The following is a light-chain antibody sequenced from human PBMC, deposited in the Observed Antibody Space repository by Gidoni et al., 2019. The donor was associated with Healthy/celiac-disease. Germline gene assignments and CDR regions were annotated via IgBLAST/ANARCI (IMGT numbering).Light chain of an antibody. V-gene: IGKV1-39*01. J-gene: IGKJ3*01. Sequence: DIKMTQSPSPLSASVGERVTTTCRASQSISSYLNWYQQQPGPAPQLLIYAASSLQRRVPSWCSSSCSAAYFIITISSLQPEDFVSYYRQQSYRTPLFTFGPXTKVDIK. CDR2: AAS. CDR1: QSISSY. CDR3: QQSYRTPLFT.